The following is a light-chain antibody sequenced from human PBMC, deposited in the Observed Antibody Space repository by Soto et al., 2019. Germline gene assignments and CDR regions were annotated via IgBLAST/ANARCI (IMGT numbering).Light chain of an antibody. CDR2: GNS. CDR3: QSYDSSLSGFRCV. V-gene: IGLV1-40*01. Sequence: QSVLTQPPSVSGAPGQRVTISCTGSSSNIGAGYDVHWYQQLPGTAPKLLIYGNSNRPSGVPDRFSGSKSGTSASLAITGLQAEDEADYYCQSYDSSLSGFRCVFGTGTKLTVL. J-gene: IGLJ1*01. CDR1: SSNIGAGYD.